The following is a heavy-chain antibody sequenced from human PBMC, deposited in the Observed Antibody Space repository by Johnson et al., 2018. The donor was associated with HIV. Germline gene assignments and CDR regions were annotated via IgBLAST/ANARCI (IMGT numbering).Heavy chain of an antibody. CDR3: ARPSVITTLTTTPWAFDI. D-gene: IGHD4-17*01. CDR2: IWYDGSNK. J-gene: IGHJ3*02. V-gene: IGHV3-33*01. Sequence: QVQLVESRGGVVQPGRSLRLSCAASGFTFSSYGMHWVRQAPGKGLEWVAVIWYDGSNKYYADSVKGRFTISRDNSKNTLYLQMNSLRAEDTAIYYCARPSVITTLTTTPWAFDIWGQGTMVTVSS. CDR1: GFTFSSYG.